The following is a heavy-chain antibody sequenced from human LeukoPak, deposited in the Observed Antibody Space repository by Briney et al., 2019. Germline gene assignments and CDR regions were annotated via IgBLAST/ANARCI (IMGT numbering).Heavy chain of an antibody. D-gene: IGHD3-22*01. CDR1: GGSISSYY. J-gene: IGHJ4*02. V-gene: IGHV4-59*01. Sequence: SETLSHTCTVSGGSISSYYWSWIRQPPGKGLEWIGYIYYSGSTNYNPSLKSRVTISVDTSKNQFSLKLSSVTAADTAVYYCARDGAYYYDSSGYYYTYFDYWGQGTLVTVSS. CDR2: IYYSGST. CDR3: ARDGAYYYDSSGYYYTYFDY.